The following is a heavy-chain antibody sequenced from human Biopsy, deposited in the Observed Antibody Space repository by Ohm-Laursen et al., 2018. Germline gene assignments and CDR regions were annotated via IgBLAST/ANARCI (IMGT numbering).Heavy chain of an antibody. J-gene: IGHJ2*01. CDR1: RISFSNYA. CDR2: IKEDGSLI. V-gene: IGHV3-7*01. CDR3: ARDVRYLDF. Sequence: GSLRLSCAASRISFSNYAMSWVRQAPGKGLEWIANIKEDGSLIYYLDSVKGRFTISRDNAKNSVYLQMHSLRTEDTGVYYCARDVRYLDFWGRGTLVTVSS.